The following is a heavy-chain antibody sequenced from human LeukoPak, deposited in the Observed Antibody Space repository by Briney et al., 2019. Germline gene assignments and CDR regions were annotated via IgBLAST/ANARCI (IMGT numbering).Heavy chain of an antibody. V-gene: IGHV4-30-4*08. CDR1: GVSISSADYY. Sequence: PSETLSLTCSVSGVSISSADYYWSWVRQPPGKGLEWIRYISYTGGAYYSPSLKSRLTISVDTSKNQFSLRLTSVTAADTAVYYCARVYDTSGYYADFWGQGSLVTVSS. CDR2: ISYTGGA. CDR3: ARVYDTSGYYADF. J-gene: IGHJ4*02. D-gene: IGHD3-22*01.